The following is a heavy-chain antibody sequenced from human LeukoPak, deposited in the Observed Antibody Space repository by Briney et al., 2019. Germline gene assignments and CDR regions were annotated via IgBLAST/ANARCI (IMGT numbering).Heavy chain of an antibody. D-gene: IGHD3-10*01. V-gene: IGHV4-4*07. J-gene: IGHJ4*02. Sequence: SGTLSLTCTVSGGSISSFYWSWIRQTAGKGLEWIGRIYVSGSTNYNPSLQSRVTLSVDTSKKQISLKMRSVTAADTAVYYCARAMVRGNHWFDNWGQGTLVTVSS. CDR1: GGSISSFY. CDR3: ARAMVRGNHWFDN. CDR2: IYVSGST.